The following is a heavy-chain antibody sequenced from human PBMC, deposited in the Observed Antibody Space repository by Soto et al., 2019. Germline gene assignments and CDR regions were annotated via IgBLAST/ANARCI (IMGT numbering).Heavy chain of an antibody. CDR2: INAGYGNA. V-gene: IGHV1-3*01. CDR3: ARDTGDGTFDI. CDR1: GYTFSSYA. J-gene: IGHJ4*02. Sequence: ASVKVSCKASGYTFSSYAMHWVRQAPGQRLEWMGWINAGYGNAKSSQKFQDRVTISRDTSASTAYMELTSLRSEDTAVYYCARDTGDGTFDIWGQGALVTVSS. D-gene: IGHD7-27*01.